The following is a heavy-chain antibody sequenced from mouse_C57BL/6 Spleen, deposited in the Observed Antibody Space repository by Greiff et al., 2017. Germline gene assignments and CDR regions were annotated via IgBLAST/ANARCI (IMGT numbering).Heavy chain of an antibody. V-gene: IGHV1-5*01. CDR1: GYTFTSYW. D-gene: IGHD1-1*01. J-gene: IGHJ3*01. Sequence: VQLVESGTVLARPGASVKMSCKTSGYTFTSYWMHWVKQRPGQGLEWIGAIYPGNSDTSYNQKFKGKANLTAVTSASTAYMEISSLTNEDSAVYYCSRDYGSSSWFADWGQGTLVTVSA. CDR2: IYPGNSDT. CDR3: SRDYGSSSWFAD.